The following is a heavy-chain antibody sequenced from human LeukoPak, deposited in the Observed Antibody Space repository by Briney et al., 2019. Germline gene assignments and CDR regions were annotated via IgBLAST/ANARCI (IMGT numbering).Heavy chain of an antibody. CDR3: AVLDPGIAVAGTD. D-gene: IGHD6-19*01. CDR2: IYYSGST. CDR1: GGSISSSSYY. V-gene: IGHV4-39*01. J-gene: IGHJ4*02. Sequence: SETLSLTCTVSGGSISSSSYYWGWIRQPPGKGLEWIGSIYYSGSTYYSPSLKSRVTISVDTSKNQFSLKLSSVTAADTAVYYCAVLDPGIAVAGTDWGQGTLVTVSS.